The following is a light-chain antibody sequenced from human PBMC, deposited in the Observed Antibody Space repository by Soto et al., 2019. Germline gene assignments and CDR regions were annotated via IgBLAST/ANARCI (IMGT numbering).Light chain of an antibody. CDR2: EVS. Sequence: QSALTQPRSVSGSPGQSVTISCTGTSSDVGGYNYVSWYQQHPGKAPKVMIYEVSERPSGVPDRFSGSKSGNTASLTISGLHAEDEADYYCCSYAGSPRYVFGTGTKVTFL. CDR3: CSYAGSPRYV. V-gene: IGLV2-11*01. J-gene: IGLJ1*01. CDR1: SSDVGGYNY.